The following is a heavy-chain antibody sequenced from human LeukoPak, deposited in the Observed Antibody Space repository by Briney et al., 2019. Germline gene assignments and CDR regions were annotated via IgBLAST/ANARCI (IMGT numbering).Heavy chain of an antibody. J-gene: IGHJ5*02. D-gene: IGHD3-10*01. CDR3: ARGGRRRGFGEPLNWFDP. V-gene: IGHV4-34*01. CDR1: GGSFSGYY. CDR2: INHSGST. Sequence: PSETLSLTCAVYGGSFSGYYWSWIRQPPGKGLEWIGEINHSGSTNYNPSLKSRVTISVDTSKNQFSLKLSSVTAADTAVYYCARGGRRRGFGEPLNWFDPWGQGTLVTVSS.